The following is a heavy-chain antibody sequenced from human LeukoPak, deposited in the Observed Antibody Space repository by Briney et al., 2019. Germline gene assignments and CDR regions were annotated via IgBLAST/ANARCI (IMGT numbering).Heavy chain of an antibody. CDR2: IYHSETT. CDR3: GRPNPDSSGYYGSFDP. Sequence: LSLTXSVSGGSIXSSSDYWGWVRQPPXKGLEWIGSIYHSETTYYNPSLKSRVIISVDTSKNQFSLKLNSVTAADTAVYYCGRPNPDSSGYYGSFDPWGQGILVTVSS. CDR1: GGSIXSSSDY. J-gene: IGHJ5*02. V-gene: IGHV4-39*01. D-gene: IGHD3-22*01.